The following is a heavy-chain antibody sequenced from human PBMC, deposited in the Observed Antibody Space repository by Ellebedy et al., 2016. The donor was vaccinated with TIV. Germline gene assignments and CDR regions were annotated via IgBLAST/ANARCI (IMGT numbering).Heavy chain of an antibody. CDR1: GFIFSNYG. J-gene: IGHJ4*02. CDR2: IWSDGSYK. D-gene: IGHD5-24*01. Sequence: GGSLRLSXAASGFIFSNYGMHLVRQAPGKGLEWAAVIWSDGSYKYYVDSVKGRSTISRDNAKNSLYLQMNSLRAEDTAVYFCARGEGWIDNWGQGTLVTVSS. CDR3: ARGEGWIDN. V-gene: IGHV3-33*03.